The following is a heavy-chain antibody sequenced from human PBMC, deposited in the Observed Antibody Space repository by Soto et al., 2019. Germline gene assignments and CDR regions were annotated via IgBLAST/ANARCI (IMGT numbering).Heavy chain of an antibody. CDR2: INPNSGGT. CDR1: GYTFSGYY. Sequence: QVQLVQSGPEVKKPGASVKVSCKASGYTFSGYYMHWVRQAPGQGLEWMGWINPNSGGTNLAQKLQGWVTVGRDKCISAVYMELTRLAADDMAVYYCATGGRGECGGDCCLDYLGQGTLVTVSS. V-gene: IGHV1-2*04. J-gene: IGHJ4*02. CDR3: ATGGRGECGGDCCLDY. D-gene: IGHD2-21*02.